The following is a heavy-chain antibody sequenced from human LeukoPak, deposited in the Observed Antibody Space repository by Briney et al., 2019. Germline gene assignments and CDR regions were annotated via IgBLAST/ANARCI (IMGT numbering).Heavy chain of an antibody. CDR3: ARHRPGERRFDP. CDR1: GGSIRNDY. J-gene: IGHJ5*02. Sequence: SETLSLTCAVSGGSIRNDYWSWIRQPPGKGLEWIAYINYSGSTNYNPSLESRVTISVDTSKNLFSLKFTSVTAADTAVYYCARHRPGERRFDPWGQGTLVTVSS. D-gene: IGHD3-16*01. V-gene: IGHV4-59*08. CDR2: INYSGST.